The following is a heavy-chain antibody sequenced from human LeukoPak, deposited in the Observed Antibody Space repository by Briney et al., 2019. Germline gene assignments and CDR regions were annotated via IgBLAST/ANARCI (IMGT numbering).Heavy chain of an antibody. J-gene: IGHJ4*02. CDR1: GFTFSGHS. CDR2: ITSTSSII. D-gene: IGHD1-26*01. V-gene: IGHV3-48*01. CDR3: ARVGLIISPMNY. Sequence: PGGSLRLSCAASGFTFSGHSMNWVRQTPGKGLEWLSYITSTSSIIYYADSVKGRFTTSRDNAKNSVYLQMNSLRAEDTAVYYCARVGLIISPMNYWGREPLLTASS.